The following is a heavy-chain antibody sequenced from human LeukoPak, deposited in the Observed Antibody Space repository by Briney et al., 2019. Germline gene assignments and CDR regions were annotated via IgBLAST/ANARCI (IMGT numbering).Heavy chain of an antibody. Sequence: SETLSLTCTVSGGSISSYYWSWIRQPAGKGLEWIGRIYTSGSTNYNPSLKSRVTMSVDTSKNQFSLKLISVTAADTAVYYCARDPSGEQWLVRGYFQHWGQGTLVTASS. CDR1: GGSISSYY. CDR3: ARDPSGEQWLVRGYFQH. D-gene: IGHD6-19*01. J-gene: IGHJ1*01. V-gene: IGHV4-4*07. CDR2: IYTSGST.